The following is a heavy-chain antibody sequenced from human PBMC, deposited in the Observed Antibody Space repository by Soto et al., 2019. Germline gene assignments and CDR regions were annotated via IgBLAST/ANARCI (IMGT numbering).Heavy chain of an antibody. CDR1: GFTFSSYA. D-gene: IGHD2-15*01. V-gene: IGHV3-30-3*01. J-gene: IGHJ4*02. CDR2: ISYDGSNK. Sequence: QVQLVESGGGVVQPGRSLRLSCAASGFTFSSYAMHWVRQAPGKGLEWVAVISYDGSNKYYADSVKGRFTISRDNSKNTLYLQMNSLRAEDTAVYYCALVAATGGTDYWGQGTLVTVSS. CDR3: ALVAATGGTDY.